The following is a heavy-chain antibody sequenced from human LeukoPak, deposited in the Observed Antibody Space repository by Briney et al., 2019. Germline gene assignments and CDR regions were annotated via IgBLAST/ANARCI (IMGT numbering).Heavy chain of an antibody. Sequence: PGGSLRLSCEASGFTFSYYGMHWVRQAPGKGLEWVAVIWYDGSNKYYADSVKGRFTISRDNSRNTVYLQMNSLRVEDTAIYYCAKMSGDCTSTTCSNFDYWGQGTLVTVSS. D-gene: IGHD2/OR15-2a*01. CDR3: AKMSGDCTSTTCSNFDY. V-gene: IGHV3-33*03. J-gene: IGHJ4*02. CDR2: IWYDGSNK. CDR1: GFTFSYYG.